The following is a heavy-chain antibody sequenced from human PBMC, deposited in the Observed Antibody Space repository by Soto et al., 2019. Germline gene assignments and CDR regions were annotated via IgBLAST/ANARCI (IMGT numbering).Heavy chain of an antibody. Sequence: GGSLRLSCAASGFTFSSYGMHWVRQAPGKGLEWVAVISYDGSNKYYADSVKGRFTISRDNSKNTLYLQMNSLRAEDTAVYYCAKDRGWLKKILDYWGQGTLVTVSS. CDR1: GFTFSSYG. CDR2: ISYDGSNK. D-gene: IGHD5-18*01. V-gene: IGHV3-30*18. J-gene: IGHJ4*02. CDR3: AKDRGWLKKILDY.